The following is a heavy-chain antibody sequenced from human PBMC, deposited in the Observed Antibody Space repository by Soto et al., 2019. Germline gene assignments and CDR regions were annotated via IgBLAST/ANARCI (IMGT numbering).Heavy chain of an antibody. CDR3: AKDRGIIVKAGDAFDV. CDR1: GFTLSMSA. J-gene: IGHJ3*01. CDR2: ISDSGDRT. V-gene: IGHV3-23*01. Sequence: PVGCLRLSCASSGFTLSMSAVNWVRQAPGKGLEWVSYISDSGDRTYYADSVKGRFTISRDRSKNTVSLQMDSLRAEDTAVYYCAKDRGIIVKAGDAFDVWGQGTKVTVSS. D-gene: IGHD3-16*02.